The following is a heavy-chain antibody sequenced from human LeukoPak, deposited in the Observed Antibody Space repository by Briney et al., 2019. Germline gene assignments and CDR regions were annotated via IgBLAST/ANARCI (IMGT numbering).Heavy chain of an antibody. J-gene: IGHJ5*02. CDR2: ISWNSGTI. V-gene: IGHV3-9*03. CDR3: ARGNSGSYSKDWFDP. D-gene: IGHD1-26*01. CDR1: GFTFDDYA. Sequence: HPGGSLRLSCAASGFTFDDYAMHWVRQAPGKGLEWVSGISWNSGTIGYADSVKGRFTISRDNAKHSLYLQMNNLRDDDMALYYCARGNSGSYSKDWFDPWGQGTLVTVSS.